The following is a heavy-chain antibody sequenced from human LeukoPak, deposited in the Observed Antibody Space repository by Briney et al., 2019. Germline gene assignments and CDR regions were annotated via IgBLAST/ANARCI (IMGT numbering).Heavy chain of an antibody. CDR2: ITSSSSYI. CDR1: GFTFSSYS. Sequence: NPGGSLRLSCAASGFTFSSYSMNWVRQAPGKGLEWVSSITSSSSYIYYADSVKGRFTISRDNAKNTLYLQMNSLRAEDTAVYYCAKVAGGAYCGGDCYNEPAIQFDYWGQGTLVTVSS. CDR3: AKVAGGAYCGGDCYNEPAIQFDY. D-gene: IGHD2-21*02. V-gene: IGHV3-21*01. J-gene: IGHJ4*02.